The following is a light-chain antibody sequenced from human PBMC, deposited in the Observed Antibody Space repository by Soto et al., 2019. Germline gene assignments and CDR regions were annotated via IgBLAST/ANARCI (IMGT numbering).Light chain of an antibody. CDR1: QDIKKY. CDR3: HQYNSYPLT. V-gene: IGKV1-16*01. CDR2: DAS. Sequence: DIQMTQSPSSLSASVGDRVTMTCRASQDIKKYLAWFQQKPGKDPKSLIYDASSLQSGVPSRFSGSGSGTDFTLTISSLQPEDFATYDCHQYNSYPLTFGGGTRVEIK. J-gene: IGKJ4*01.